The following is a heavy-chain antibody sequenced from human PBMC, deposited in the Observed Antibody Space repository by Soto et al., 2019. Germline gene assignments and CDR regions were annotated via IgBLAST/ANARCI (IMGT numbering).Heavy chain of an antibody. CDR1: GYTFTSYY. Sequence: QVQLVQSGAEVKKPGASVKVSCKASGYTFTSYYMHWVRQAPGQGLEWMGIINPSGGSTSYAQKSQGRVTMTRDTSTSTVYMELSSLRSEDTAVYYCARFPYGSSGSTHGMDVWGQGTTVTVSS. D-gene: IGHD6-6*01. J-gene: IGHJ6*02. CDR3: ARFPYGSSGSTHGMDV. CDR2: INPSGGST. V-gene: IGHV1-46*01.